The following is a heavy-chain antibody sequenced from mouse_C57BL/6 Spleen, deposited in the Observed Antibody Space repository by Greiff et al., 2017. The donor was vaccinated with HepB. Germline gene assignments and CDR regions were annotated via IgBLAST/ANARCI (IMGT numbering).Heavy chain of an antibody. Sequence: EVQLQQSGPELVKPGASVKIPCKASGYTFTDYNMDWVKQSHGKSLEWIGDINPNNGGTIYNQKFKGKATLTVDKSSSTAYMELRSLTSEDTAVYYCARGEPYYSNYGFAYWGQGTLVTVSA. V-gene: IGHV1-18*01. J-gene: IGHJ3*01. CDR1: GYTFTDYN. CDR3: ARGEPYYSNYGFAY. D-gene: IGHD2-5*01. CDR2: INPNNGGT.